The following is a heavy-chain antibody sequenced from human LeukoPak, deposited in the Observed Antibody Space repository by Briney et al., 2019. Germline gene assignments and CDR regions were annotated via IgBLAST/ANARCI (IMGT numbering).Heavy chain of an antibody. CDR1: GFIFSNYA. Sequence: GRSPRLSCAASGFIFSNYAMHWVRQAPGKGLEWVALISSDGSKTYHADSVKGRFTISRDNSKNTLYLQMNSLRAEDTAVYYCAREDPTGAFDIWGQGTMVTVSS. CDR3: AREDPTGAFDI. CDR2: ISSDGSKT. J-gene: IGHJ3*02. D-gene: IGHD3-9*01. V-gene: IGHV3-30*07.